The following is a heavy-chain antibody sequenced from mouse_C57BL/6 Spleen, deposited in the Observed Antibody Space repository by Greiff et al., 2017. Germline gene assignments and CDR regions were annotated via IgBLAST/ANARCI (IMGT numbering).Heavy chain of an antibody. V-gene: IGHV1-64*01. J-gene: IGHJ1*03. CDR1: GYTFTSYW. Sequence: VQLQQPGAELVKPGASVKLSCKASGYTFTSYWMHWVKQRPGQGLEWIGMIHPNSGSTNYNEKFKSKATLTVDKSSSTAYMQLSSLTSEDSAVYYCARSGDDGGDWYFDVWGTGTTVTVSS. D-gene: IGHD1-2*01. CDR2: IHPNSGST. CDR3: ARSGDDGGDWYFDV.